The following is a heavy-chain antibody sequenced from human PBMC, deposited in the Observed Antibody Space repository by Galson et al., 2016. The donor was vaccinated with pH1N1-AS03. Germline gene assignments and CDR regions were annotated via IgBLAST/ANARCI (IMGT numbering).Heavy chain of an antibody. CDR2: IKTDSGVT. CDR1: EYIFTDFY. J-gene: IGHJ6*02. V-gene: IGHV1-2*04. D-gene: IGHD2-2*01. CDR3: ARDPRGPCSSATCATSYYFGMDV. Sequence: SVKVSCKASEYIFTDFYVHWVRQAPGQGLEWMGWIKTDSGVTNYAQKFEAWVTLTRDTSVSTAYMELYGLKSDDTAVYYCARDPRGPCSSATCATSYYFGMDVWGQGTTVIVSS.